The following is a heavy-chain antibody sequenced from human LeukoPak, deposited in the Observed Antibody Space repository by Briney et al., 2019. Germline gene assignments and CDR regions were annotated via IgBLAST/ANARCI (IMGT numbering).Heavy chain of an antibody. V-gene: IGHV3-7*04. J-gene: IGHJ4*02. CDR2: IHPEGNEK. CDR1: GFSFTNFW. Sequence: GGSLRLSCAVSGFSFTNFWMSWVRQAPGRGPEWVANIHPEGNEKYHVESVKGRFTTSRDNTKNLLFLQMNGLRFEDTAVYYCARGDAFSGDHWGQGTLVTVSS. CDR3: ARGDAFSGDH.